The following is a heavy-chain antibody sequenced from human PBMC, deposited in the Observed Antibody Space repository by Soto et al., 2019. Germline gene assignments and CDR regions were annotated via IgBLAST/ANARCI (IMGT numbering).Heavy chain of an antibody. V-gene: IGHV3-23*01. CDR3: AKGNIVRGYNYGQPLEY. CDR2: ISGRVGNK. D-gene: IGHD5-18*01. CDR1: GFPFSTYA. Sequence: HPGGSLRLSCATSGFPFSTYAMTWVRQAPGTGLKWVSSISGRVGNKGYADSVKGRFTVSRDNSKNTLYLQMNSLRAEDTAIYYCAKGNIVRGYNYGQPLEYWGQGALVTAYS. J-gene: IGHJ4*02.